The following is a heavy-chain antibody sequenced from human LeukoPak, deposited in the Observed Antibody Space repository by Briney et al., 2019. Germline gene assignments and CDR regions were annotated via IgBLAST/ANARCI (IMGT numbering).Heavy chain of an antibody. D-gene: IGHD2-2*01. CDR2: ISTDSGNT. CDR3: ARDVNYAFDH. Sequence: ASVKVSCKASGYSFTRNGISWVRQAPGQGLEWMAWISTDSGNTKYAQNLEDRVTLTTDTSTSTAYMELRRLRSDDTAFYYCARDVNYAFDHWGQGTLVTVSS. J-gene: IGHJ5*02. CDR1: GYSFTRNG. V-gene: IGHV1-18*01.